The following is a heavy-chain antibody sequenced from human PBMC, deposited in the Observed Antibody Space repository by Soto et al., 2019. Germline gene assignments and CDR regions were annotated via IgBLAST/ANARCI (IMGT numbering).Heavy chain of an antibody. J-gene: IGHJ3*01. CDR3: ARARTVFRSYDSILNMFET. V-gene: IGHV4-31*03. CDR1: GDSIRSGGYY. Sequence: QVQLQESGPGLVKPSQTLSLTCIVSGDSIRSGGYYWSWIRQHPGKGLEWIGYISYSGSPSYNPSLKSRVRTSVDTSKNQFSLNLTYVTAADTAVYYCARARTVFRSYDSILNMFETWGQGTMVTVSS. D-gene: IGHD3-9*01. CDR2: ISYSGSP.